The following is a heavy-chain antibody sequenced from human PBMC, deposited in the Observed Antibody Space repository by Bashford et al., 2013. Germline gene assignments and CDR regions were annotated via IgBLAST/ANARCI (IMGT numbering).Heavy chain of an antibody. D-gene: IGHD6-13*01. CDR2: ISISGST. J-gene: IGHJ4*02. V-gene: IGHV4-4*07. CDR1: GDSISSDF. Sequence: ETLSLTCTVSGDSISSDFWTWIRQPTGKGLEWIGRISISGSTNYNPSLKSRVTMSVDTSKNQFSLKLSSVTAADTAVYYCARQYSSSWYYFDYWGQGTLVTVSS. CDR3: ARQYSSSWYYFDY.